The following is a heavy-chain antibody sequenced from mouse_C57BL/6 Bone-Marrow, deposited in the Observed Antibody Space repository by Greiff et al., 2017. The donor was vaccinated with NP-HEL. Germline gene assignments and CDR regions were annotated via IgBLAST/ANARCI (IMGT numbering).Heavy chain of an antibody. Sequence: VQLVESGAELVRPGTSVKMSCKASGYTFTNYWIGWAKQRPGHGLEWIGDIYPGGGYTNYNEKFKGKATLTADKSSSTAYMQFSSLTSEDSAIYYCASGTSWFAYWGQGTLVTVSA. CDR2: IYPGGGYT. V-gene: IGHV1-63*01. CDR1: GYTFTNYW. CDR3: ASGTSWFAY. J-gene: IGHJ3*01.